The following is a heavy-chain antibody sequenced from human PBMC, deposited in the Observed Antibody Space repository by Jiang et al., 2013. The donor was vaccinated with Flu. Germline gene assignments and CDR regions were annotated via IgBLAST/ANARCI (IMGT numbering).Heavy chain of an antibody. Sequence: LLKPSETLSLTCTVSGGSISSYYWSWIRQPPGKGLEWIGYIYYSGSTNYNPSLKSRVTISVDTSKNQFSLKLSSVTAADTAVYYCATELASGWFDYWGQGTLVTVSS. CDR3: ATELASGWFDY. V-gene: IGHV4-59*01. D-gene: IGHD6-19*01. CDR2: IYYSGST. CDR1: GGSISSYY. J-gene: IGHJ4*02.